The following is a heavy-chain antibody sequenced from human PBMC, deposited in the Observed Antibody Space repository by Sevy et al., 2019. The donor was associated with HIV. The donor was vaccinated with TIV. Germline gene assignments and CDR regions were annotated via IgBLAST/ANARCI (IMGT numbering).Heavy chain of an antibody. CDR2: LSFGCGEI. D-gene: IGHD2-8*01. V-gene: IGHV3-23*01. J-gene: IGHJ4*02. CDR3: AREGCTKPHDY. CDR1: GFTFSKYS. Sequence: GGSLRLSCAASGFTFSKYSMSWVRQPPGKGLEGVSTLSFGCGEINYADSVKGRFTISRDNSKSSVYLQMNNLRPEDTAVYYCAREGCTKPHDYWGQGTLVTVFS.